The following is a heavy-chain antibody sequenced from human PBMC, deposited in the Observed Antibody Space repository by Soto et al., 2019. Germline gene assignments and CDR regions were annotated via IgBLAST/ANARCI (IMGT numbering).Heavy chain of an antibody. J-gene: IGHJ4*02. D-gene: IGHD7-27*01. V-gene: IGHV4-30-4*01. Sequence: QVQLQESGPGLVKPSQTLSLTCTDSADAISNVNYCWSWIRQPPDKGLEWIGHIYNGGSTYSNPSLRSRVTISVDTSKNQFSLKLSSVSAADTAVYYCAKGSSGDKVDYWGQRTLVTVSS. CDR2: IYNGGST. CDR3: AKGSSGDKVDY. CDR1: ADAISNVNYC.